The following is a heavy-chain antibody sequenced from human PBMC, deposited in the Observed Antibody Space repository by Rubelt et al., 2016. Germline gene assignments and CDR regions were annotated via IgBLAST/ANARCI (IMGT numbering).Heavy chain of an antibody. V-gene: IGHV4-34*01. CDR2: INPSGNS. CDR1: GGSFSGYY. Sequence: QVQLQQWGAGLLKPSETLSLTCAVYGGSFSGYYWSWIRQPPGKGLEWIGEINPSGNSNYNSSLKSRVTISEETSKNQFSLKLGSVTAADTAVYYCARVASHCGGDCYPEYWGQGTLVTVFS. D-gene: IGHD2-21*02. J-gene: IGHJ4*02. CDR3: ARVASHCGGDCYPEY.